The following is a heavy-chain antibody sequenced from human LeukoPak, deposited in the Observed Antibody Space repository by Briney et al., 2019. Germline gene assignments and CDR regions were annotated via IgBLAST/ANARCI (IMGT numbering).Heavy chain of an antibody. J-gene: IGHJ6*03. D-gene: IGHD1-1*01. V-gene: IGHV1-69*06. CDR3: ARDLPSSGTPYYYYYMDV. Sequence: GASVKVSCKASGGTFSSYAISWVRQAPGQGLEWMGGIIPIFGTANYAQKFQGRVTITADKSTSTAYMELSSLRSEDTAVYYCARDLPSSGTPYYYYYMDVWGKGTTVTVSS. CDR2: IIPIFGTA. CDR1: GGTFSSYA.